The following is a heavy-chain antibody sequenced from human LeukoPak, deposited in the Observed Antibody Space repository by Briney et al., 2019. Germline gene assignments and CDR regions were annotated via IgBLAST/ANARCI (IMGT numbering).Heavy chain of an antibody. V-gene: IGHV1-69*04. CDR2: IIPILGIA. CDR1: GGTFSSYA. D-gene: IGHD5-18*01. J-gene: IGHJ4*02. Sequence: SVKVSCKASGGTFSSYAISWVRQAPGQGLEWMGRIIPILGIANYAQKFQGRVTITADKSTSTAYMELRSLRSDDTAVYYCASGYSYGSFDYWGQGTLVTVSS. CDR3: ASGYSYGSFDY.